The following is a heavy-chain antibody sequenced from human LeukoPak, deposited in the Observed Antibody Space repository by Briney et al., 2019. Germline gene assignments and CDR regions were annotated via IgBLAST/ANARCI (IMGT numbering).Heavy chain of an antibody. Sequence: QPGGSLRLSCAASGFTFSSYAMHWVRQAPGKGLEWVAVISYDGSNKYYADSVKGRFTISRDNSKNTLYLQMNSLRAEDTAVYYCARDSRNPEYGDYGYFQHWGQGTLVTVSS. D-gene: IGHD4-17*01. J-gene: IGHJ1*01. CDR3: ARDSRNPEYGDYGYFQH. CDR2: ISYDGSNK. CDR1: GFTFSSYA. V-gene: IGHV3-30-3*01.